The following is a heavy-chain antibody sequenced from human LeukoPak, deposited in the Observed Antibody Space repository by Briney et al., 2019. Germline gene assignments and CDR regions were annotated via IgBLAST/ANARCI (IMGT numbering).Heavy chain of an antibody. D-gene: IGHD3-22*01. Sequence: GGSLRLSCAASGFIFNNYGLIWVRQAPGKGLEWVSAISNDGGGTQYADFVEGRFTISRDNSKNTLFLQMSSLRAEDTALYYYAKGSSGYFADLWGQGTLVTVSS. CDR3: AKGSSGYFADL. CDR2: ISNDGGGT. CDR1: GFIFNNYG. J-gene: IGHJ5*02. V-gene: IGHV3-23*01.